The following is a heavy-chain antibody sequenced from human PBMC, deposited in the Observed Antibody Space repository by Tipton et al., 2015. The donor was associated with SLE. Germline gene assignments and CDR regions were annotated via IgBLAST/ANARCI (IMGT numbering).Heavy chain of an antibody. CDR1: GGSISSSDYY. CDR2: IYYSGNT. V-gene: IGHV4-31*03. D-gene: IGHD3-10*01. J-gene: IGHJ3*02. Sequence: TLSLTCTVSGGSISSSDYYWTWIRQHPGKGLEWIGYIYYSGNTYYNPSLKSRITISVDTSKNQFSLKLSSVTAADTAVYYCARDRGSGSYYTHDAFDIWGQGTMVTVSS. CDR3: ARDRGSGSYYTHDAFDI.